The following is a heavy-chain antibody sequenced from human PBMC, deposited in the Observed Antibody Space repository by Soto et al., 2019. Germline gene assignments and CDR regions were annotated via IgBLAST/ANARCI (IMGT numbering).Heavy chain of an antibody. CDR3: ARHVLVPAAIGGMDV. CDR2: IYYSGST. V-gene: IGHV4-39*01. Sequence: QLQLQESVPGLVKPSETLSLTCTVSGGSISSSSYYWGWILQPPGKGLEWIGSIYYSGSTYYNPSLKSRVPISVDTSKNQFSLKLSSVTAADTAVYYCARHVLVPAAIGGMDVWGQGTTVTASS. D-gene: IGHD2-2*02. J-gene: IGHJ6*02. CDR1: GGSISSSSYY.